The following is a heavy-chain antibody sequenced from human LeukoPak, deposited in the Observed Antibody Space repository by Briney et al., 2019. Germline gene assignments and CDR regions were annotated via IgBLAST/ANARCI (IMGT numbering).Heavy chain of an antibody. CDR3: ATGRGGAGLFDY. V-gene: IGHV1-8*01. CDR2: MNPNSGNT. CDR1: GYTFTSYD. D-gene: IGHD6-19*01. J-gene: IGHJ4*02. Sequence: ASVKVSCKASGYTFTSYDINWVRQATGQGLEWMGWMNPNSGNTGYAQKFQGRVTMTRNTSISTAYMELSSLRSEDTAVYYCATGRGGAGLFDYRGQGTLVTVSS.